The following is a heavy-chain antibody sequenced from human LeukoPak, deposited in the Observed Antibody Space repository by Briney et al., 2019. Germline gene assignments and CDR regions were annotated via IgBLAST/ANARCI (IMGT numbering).Heavy chain of an antibody. V-gene: IGHV3-74*01. Sequence: GGSLRLSCAASGFTFSIYWMHWVRQAPGKGLVWVSRINSDGSSTSYADSVKGRFTISRDNAKNTLYLQINSLRAEDTAVYYCARDEDWSGYYGAFDIWGQGTMVTVSS. CDR1: GFTFSIYW. J-gene: IGHJ3*02. CDR2: INSDGSST. D-gene: IGHD3-3*01. CDR3: ARDEDWSGYYGAFDI.